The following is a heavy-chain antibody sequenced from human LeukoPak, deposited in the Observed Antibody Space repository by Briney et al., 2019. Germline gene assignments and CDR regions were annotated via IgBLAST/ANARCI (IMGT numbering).Heavy chain of an antibody. D-gene: IGHD2-2*02. CDR2: IYTSGST. CDR3: ARDIGDCSSLSCYNHYYYMDV. J-gene: IGHJ6*03. Sequence: SETLSLTCTVSGGSISSYYWSWIRQPAGKGLEWIGRIYTSGSTNYNPSLKSRVTMSVDTSKNQFSLKLSSVTAADTAVYYCARDIGDCSSLSCYNHYYYMDVWGKGTTVTVSS. CDR1: GGSISSYY. V-gene: IGHV4-4*07.